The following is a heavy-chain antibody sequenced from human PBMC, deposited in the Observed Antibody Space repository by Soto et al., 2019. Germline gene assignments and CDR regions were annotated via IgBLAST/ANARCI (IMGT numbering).Heavy chain of an antibody. Sequence: QVQLQQSGPGLVKPSQTLSLTCTVSGCSINNDYYHWTWIRQPPGKGLEWIGYVYYSGSVLYNPSLKNRLNISVDTSKNQFSLRLTSVTAADTAVYFCAREDDGGDRDYYGLDVWGQGTTVTVSS. CDR1: GCSINNDYYH. D-gene: IGHD2-21*02. J-gene: IGHJ6*02. V-gene: IGHV4-30-4*08. CDR3: AREDDGGDRDYYGLDV. CDR2: VYYSGSV.